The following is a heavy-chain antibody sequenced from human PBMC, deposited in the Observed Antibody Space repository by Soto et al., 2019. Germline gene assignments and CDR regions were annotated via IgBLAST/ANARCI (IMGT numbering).Heavy chain of an antibody. J-gene: IGHJ4*02. V-gene: IGHV3-11*05. CDR3: ARDTSHGVCASVFDY. CDR1: GFSFSNYY. Sequence: GGSLRLSCAASGFSFSNYYMSWVRQAPGKGLEWVSHITSGISKHYADSVKGRFINSRDNTKNTLYLQMNYLRDDDTAVYYCARDTSHGVCASVFDYWGQGTLVTVSS. D-gene: IGHD3-10*01. CDR2: ITSGISK.